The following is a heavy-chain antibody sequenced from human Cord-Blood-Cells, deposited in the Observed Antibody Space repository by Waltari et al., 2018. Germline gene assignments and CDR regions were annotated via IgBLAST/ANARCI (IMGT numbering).Heavy chain of an antibody. CDR3: ARDGGQGLHLGELSYYYYYYGMDV. CDR2: ISAYNGKT. CDR1: GYTFTSYG. Sequence: QVQLVQSGAEVKKPGASVKVSCKASGYTFTSYGISWVRQAPGQGLEWMGWISAYNGKTNYAQKLQGRGTMTTDTSKSTAYMGVRGLRSDDTAVYYCARDGGQGLHLGELSYYYYYYGMDVWGQGTTVTVSS. J-gene: IGHJ6*02. V-gene: IGHV1-18*01. D-gene: IGHD3-16*02.